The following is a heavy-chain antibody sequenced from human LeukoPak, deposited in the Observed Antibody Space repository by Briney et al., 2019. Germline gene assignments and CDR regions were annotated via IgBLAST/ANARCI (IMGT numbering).Heavy chain of an antibody. CDR2: ISSSSSYI. Sequence: PGGSLRLSCAASGFTFSSYSMNWVRQAPGKGLEWVSSISSSSSYIYYADSVKGRFTISRDNAKSSLYLQMNSLRAEDTAVYYCASGYYDSSGYRDYWGQGTLVTVSS. CDR3: ASGYYDSSGYRDY. CDR1: GFTFSSYS. J-gene: IGHJ4*02. V-gene: IGHV3-21*01. D-gene: IGHD3-22*01.